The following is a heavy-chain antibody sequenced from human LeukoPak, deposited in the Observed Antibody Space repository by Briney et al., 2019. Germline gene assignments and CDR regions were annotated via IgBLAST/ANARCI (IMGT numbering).Heavy chain of an antibody. Sequence: SETLSLTCTVSGGSISSGGYYWSWIRQPPGKGLEWIGYIYHSGSTYYNPSLKSRVTISVDRSKNQFSLKLSSVTAADTAVYYCARSNMARGVSTSYYFDYWGQGTLVTVSS. J-gene: IGHJ4*02. V-gene: IGHV4-30-2*01. CDR1: GGSISSGGYY. CDR2: IYHSGST. D-gene: IGHD3-10*01. CDR3: ARSNMARGVSTSYYFDY.